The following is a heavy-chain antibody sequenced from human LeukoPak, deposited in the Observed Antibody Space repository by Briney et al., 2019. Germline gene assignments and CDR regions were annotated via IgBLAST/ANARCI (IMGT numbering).Heavy chain of an antibody. D-gene: IGHD3-16*02. V-gene: IGHV4-59*08. Sequence: SETLSLTCTVSGGSIGTYYWSWVRQSPGTGLEWIGYIYVTGTRYNPYLQSRVTISVDRSRNQFFLKMTSVTAGATAVYYCARHIGGGIEDMDVWGRGTKVTVSS. CDR3: ARHIGGGIEDMDV. CDR1: GGSIGTYY. CDR2: IYVTGT. J-gene: IGHJ6*03.